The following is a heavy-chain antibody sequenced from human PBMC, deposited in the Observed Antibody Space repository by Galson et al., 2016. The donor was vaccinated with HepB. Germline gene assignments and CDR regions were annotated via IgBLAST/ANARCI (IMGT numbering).Heavy chain of an antibody. J-gene: IGHJ3*02. CDR1: GFNFITTW. CDR3: VRDFLWGEGADAFDI. V-gene: IGHV3-74*01. CDR2: INGDGRIT. Sequence: SLRLSCAASGFNFITTWMHWVRQSPGKGLVSVSRINGDGRITNYADSVRGRFTISRDNAKDTVSLQMNSLRAEDTAIYYCVRDFLWGEGADAFDIWCQGTRVTVSS. D-gene: IGHD3-16*01.